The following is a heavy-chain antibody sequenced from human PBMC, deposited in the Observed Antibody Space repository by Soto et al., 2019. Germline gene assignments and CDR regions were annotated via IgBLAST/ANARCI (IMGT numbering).Heavy chain of an antibody. CDR3: ARETSEYYYDSSGYSNFDY. J-gene: IGHJ4*02. V-gene: IGHV3-33*01. D-gene: IGHD3-22*01. Sequence: GGSLRLSCAAPGFTFSSYGMHWVRQAPGKGLEWVAVIWYDGSNKYYADSVKGRFTISRDNSKNTLYLQMNSLRAEDTAVYYCARETSEYYYDSSGYSNFDYWGQGTLVTVSS. CDR2: IWYDGSNK. CDR1: GFTFSSYG.